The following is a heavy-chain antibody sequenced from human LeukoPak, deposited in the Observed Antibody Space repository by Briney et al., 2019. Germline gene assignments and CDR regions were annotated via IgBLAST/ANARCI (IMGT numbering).Heavy chain of an antibody. V-gene: IGHV3-23*01. J-gene: IGHJ4*02. CDR3: TKDKEDIVLMVFALSGYYFDY. D-gene: IGHD2-8*01. Sequence: GGSLRLSCAASGFTFSNYAMSWVRQAPGKGLEWVSVITSNGGNAYYAYSVKGRFTISRDNSKNTLYLQMNSLRAEDTAVYYCTKDKEDIVLMVFALSGYYFDYWGQGTLVTVSP. CDR1: GFTFSNYA. CDR2: ITSNGGNA.